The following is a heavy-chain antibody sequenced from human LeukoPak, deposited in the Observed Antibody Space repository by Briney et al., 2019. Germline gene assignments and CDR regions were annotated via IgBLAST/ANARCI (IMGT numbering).Heavy chain of an antibody. D-gene: IGHD6-13*01. J-gene: IGHJ5*02. Sequence: PGGSLRLSGAASGVTLSTYAMSWVGQAPGKGLEWVSAISGSGCSTYYADSVKGRFTISRDHSKTTLYLQMNSLRAEDTAVSYCGKVRAAAGTRWFDPWGQGTLVTVSS. CDR2: ISGSGCST. V-gene: IGHV3-23*01. CDR3: GKVRAAAGTRWFDP. CDR1: GVTLSTYA.